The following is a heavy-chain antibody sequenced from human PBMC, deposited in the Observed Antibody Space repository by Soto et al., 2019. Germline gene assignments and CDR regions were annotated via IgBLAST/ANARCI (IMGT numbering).Heavy chain of an antibody. CDR1: GGTFSSYV. D-gene: IGHD6-6*01. Sequence: QVQLVQSGAEVKKPGSSVKVSCKASGGTFSSYVISWVRQAPGQGLEWMGGIIPIFGTANYAQKFQGRVTITAYKSTSTAYMELSSLRSEDTDVYYCAAQRYSSSLTNDYWGQGTLVTVSS. V-gene: IGHV1-69*06. J-gene: IGHJ4*02. CDR3: AAQRYSSSLTNDY. CDR2: IIPIFGTA.